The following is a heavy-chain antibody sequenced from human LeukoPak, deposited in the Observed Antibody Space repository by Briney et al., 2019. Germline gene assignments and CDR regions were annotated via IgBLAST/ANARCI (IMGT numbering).Heavy chain of an antibody. J-gene: IGHJ4*02. CDR2: INPSGGST. Sequence: ASVKLSCKASGYTFSSYYMHWVRQAPGQGLEWMGIINPSGGSTSYAEKFQGRVTMTRDTSTSTVYMELSSLTSDDTAVYYCARDLEGYHYGSGNYPQWGQGTLITVSS. D-gene: IGHD3-10*01. CDR1: GYTFSSYY. CDR3: ARDLEGYHYGSGNYPQ. V-gene: IGHV1-46*01.